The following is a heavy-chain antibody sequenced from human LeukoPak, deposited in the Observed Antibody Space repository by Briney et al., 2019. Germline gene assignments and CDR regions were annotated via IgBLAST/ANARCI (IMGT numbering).Heavy chain of an antibody. J-gene: IGHJ4*02. CDR2: IKQDGSEK. CDR1: GFTFSSYW. Sequence: GGSLRLSCAASGFTFSSYWMSWVRQAPGKGLEWVANIKQDGSEKYYVDSVKGRFTISRDNAKNSLYLQMNSLRAGDTAVYYCASARFLDWPGGFDYWGQGTLVTVSS. V-gene: IGHV3-7*01. D-gene: IGHD3/OR15-3a*01. CDR3: ASARFLDWPGGFDY.